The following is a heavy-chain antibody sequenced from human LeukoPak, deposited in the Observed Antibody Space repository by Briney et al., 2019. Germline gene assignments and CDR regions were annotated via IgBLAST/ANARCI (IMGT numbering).Heavy chain of an antibody. CDR2: IIPMFGTT. J-gene: IGHJ4*02. V-gene: IGHV1-69*05. CDR3: ARFHYYDSSGYYNPYFDY. D-gene: IGHD3-22*01. Sequence: GASVKVSCKASGGTFTSFGFSWVRQAPGQGLEWMGAIIPMFGTTNYAQKFEGRVTITTDESTSTAYLALSSLRSEDTAVYYCARFHYYDSSGYYNPYFDYWGQGTLVTVSS. CDR1: GGTFTSFG.